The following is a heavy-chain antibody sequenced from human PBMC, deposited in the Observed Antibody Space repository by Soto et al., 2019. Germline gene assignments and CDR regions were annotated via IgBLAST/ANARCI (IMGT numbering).Heavy chain of an antibody. V-gene: IGHV1-18*01. J-gene: IGHJ6*03. CDR2: ISPYNGIT. Sequence: GASMKVSCKASGCTFSSYTISWVRQAPGQGLEWMGRISPYNGITDYEQNLQGRVTLTTDKSTRTAYMELRSLRSDDTAVYYCARVIRYQLLRTNYYYYMAVWGKGTTVTVSS. CDR3: ARVIRYQLLRTNYYYYMAV. D-gene: IGHD2-2*01. CDR1: GCTFSSYT.